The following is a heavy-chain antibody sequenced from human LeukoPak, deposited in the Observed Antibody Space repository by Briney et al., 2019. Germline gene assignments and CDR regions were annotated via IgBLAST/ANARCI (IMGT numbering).Heavy chain of an antibody. CDR2: IRYDGSNK. D-gene: IGHD6-13*01. CDR1: GFTFSSYG. CDR3: AKLPLPKPQYSIAAAAIDY. Sequence: GGSLRLSCAASGFTFSSYGMHWVRQAPGKGLEWVAFIRYDGSNKYYADSVKGRFTISRDNSKNTLYLQMNSLRAEDTAVYYCAKLPLPKPQYSIAAAAIDYWGQGTLVTVSS. V-gene: IGHV3-30*02. J-gene: IGHJ4*02.